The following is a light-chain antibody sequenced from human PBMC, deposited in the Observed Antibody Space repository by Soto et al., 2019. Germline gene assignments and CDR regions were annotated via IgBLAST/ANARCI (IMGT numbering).Light chain of an antibody. CDR1: QSISTY. Sequence: DIQMTQSPPSLSASVGDTITITCRASQSISTYLDWYQVTPGKAPKVLIYAASTLQDGVPSRFSGSVSGSDFTLTINSLQPEDFATYYCQQNYNLPPWTFGQGTKVEIK. CDR2: AAS. J-gene: IGKJ1*01. CDR3: QQNYNLPPWT. V-gene: IGKV1-39*01.